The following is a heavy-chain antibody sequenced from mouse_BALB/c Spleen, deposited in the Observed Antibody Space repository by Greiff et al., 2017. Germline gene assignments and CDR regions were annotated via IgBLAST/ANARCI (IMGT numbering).Heavy chain of an antibody. CDR2: IYPGNVNT. J-gene: IGHJ3*01. V-gene: IGHV1S56*01. CDR3: ARGKLAPFAY. CDR1: GYTFTSYY. D-gene: IGHD4-1*01. Sequence: QVQLKESGPELVKPGASVRISCKASGYTFTSYYIHWVKQRPGQGLEWIGWIYPGNVNTKYNEKFKGKATLTADKSSSTAYMQLSSLTSEDSAVYFCARGKLAPFAYWGQGTLVTVSA.